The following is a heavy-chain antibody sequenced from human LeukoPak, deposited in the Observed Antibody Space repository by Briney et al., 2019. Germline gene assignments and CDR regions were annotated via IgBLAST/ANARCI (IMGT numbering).Heavy chain of an antibody. V-gene: IGHV3-23*01. Sequence: PGGSLRLSCAASGFTFSSYAMSWVRQAPGKGLEWVSAISGSGGSTYYADSVEGRFTISRDNSKNTLYLQMNSLRAEDTAVYYCAKRTLTLSSSTSPFDYWGQGALVTVSS. D-gene: IGHD2-2*01. CDR2: ISGSGGST. CDR3: AKRTLTLSSSTSPFDY. CDR1: GFTFSSYA. J-gene: IGHJ4*02.